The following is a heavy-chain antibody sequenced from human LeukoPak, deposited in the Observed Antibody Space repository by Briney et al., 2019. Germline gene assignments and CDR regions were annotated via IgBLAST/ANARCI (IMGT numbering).Heavy chain of an antibody. J-gene: IGHJ5*02. D-gene: IGHD5-12*01. CDR1: GYSINSGHY. CDR3: ARDLGYSGFDWAP. V-gene: IGHV4-38-2*02. Sequence: SETLSLTCTVSGYSINSGHYWGWIRQPPGKRLEWIGSIYYSGNTYYSPTLKSRITISVDTSKNQFSLNLTSVTAADAAVYYCARDLGYSGFDWAPWGQGTLVTVSS. CDR2: IYYSGNT.